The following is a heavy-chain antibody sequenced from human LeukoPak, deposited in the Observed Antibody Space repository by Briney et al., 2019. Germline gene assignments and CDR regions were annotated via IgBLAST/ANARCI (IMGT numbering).Heavy chain of an antibody. Sequence: GGSLRLSCAASGFTFGDYAMSWFRQAPGKGLAWVSYIGSSGSTIYYADSVKGRFTVSRDNAKNSLYLQMSSLRAEDTAVYYCARGRAGGYFDYWGQGALVTVSP. CDR3: ARGRAGGYFDY. J-gene: IGHJ4*02. CDR2: IGSSGSTI. V-gene: IGHV3-11*04. D-gene: IGHD3-10*01. CDR1: GFTFGDYA.